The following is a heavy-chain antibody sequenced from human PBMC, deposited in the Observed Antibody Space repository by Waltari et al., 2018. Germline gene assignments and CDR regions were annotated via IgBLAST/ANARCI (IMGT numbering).Heavy chain of an antibody. D-gene: IGHD3-3*01. CDR3: ARGGPGRFLEWLLRY. J-gene: IGHJ4*02. V-gene: IGHV1-69*01. CDR1: GGTFSSYA. CDR2: IIPIFGTA. Sequence: QVQLVQSGAEVKKPGSSVKVFCKASGGTFSSYATSWVRQAPGQGLEWMGGIIPIFGTANYAQKFQGRVTITADESTSTAYMELSSLRSEDTAVYYCARGGPGRFLEWLLRYWGQGTLVTVSS.